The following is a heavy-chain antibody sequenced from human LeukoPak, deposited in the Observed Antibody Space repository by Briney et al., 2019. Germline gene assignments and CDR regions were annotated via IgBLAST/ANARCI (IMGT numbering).Heavy chain of an antibody. CDR2: IKQDGSEK. CDR3: AREVGSGGSLGFDY. J-gene: IGHJ4*02. D-gene: IGHD2-15*01. V-gene: IGHV3-7*01. Sequence: PGGFLRLSCAASGFTFSSYWMSWVRQAPGKGLEWVANIKQDGSEKYYVDSVKGRFTISRDNAKNSLYLQMNSLRAEDTAVYYCAREVGSGGSLGFDYWGQGTLVTVSS. CDR1: GFTFSSYW.